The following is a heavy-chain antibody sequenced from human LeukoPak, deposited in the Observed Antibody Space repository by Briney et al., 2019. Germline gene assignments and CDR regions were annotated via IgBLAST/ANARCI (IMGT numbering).Heavy chain of an antibody. Sequence: GGSLRLSCAASGFTFSSYSMNWVRQAPGKGLEWVSYISSSSSTIYYADSVKGRFTISRDNAKNSLYLQMNSLRAEDTAVYYCARDPNSSSLDYYMDVWGKGTTVTVSS. V-gene: IGHV3-48*01. CDR3: ARDPNSSSLDYYMDV. CDR1: GFTFSSYS. CDR2: ISSSSSTI. D-gene: IGHD6-6*01. J-gene: IGHJ6*03.